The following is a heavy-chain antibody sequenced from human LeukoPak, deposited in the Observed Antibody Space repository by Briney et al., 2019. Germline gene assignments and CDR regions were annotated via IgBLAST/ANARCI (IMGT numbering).Heavy chain of an antibody. CDR1: GGSISSISYY. J-gene: IGHJ4*02. V-gene: IGHV4-39*07. CDR2: IYYRGST. D-gene: IGHD1-7*01. Sequence: KSSETLSLTCTVSGGSISSISYYWGWIRQPPGKGLEWIGHIYYRGSTFYNPSLRGRVTISVDTSKNHFSVKLTSVTTADTAVYSCARLYGNFQNYYDYWGQGTLVTVSS. CDR3: ARLYGNFQNYYDY.